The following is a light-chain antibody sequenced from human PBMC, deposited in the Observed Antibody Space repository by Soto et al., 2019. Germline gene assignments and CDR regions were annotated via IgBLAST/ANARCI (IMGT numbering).Light chain of an antibody. CDR3: QQLNDYPLT. CDR1: QGISSY. Sequence: IQLTQSPSSLSASVGDRVTITCRASQGISSYLAWFQQKPGKAPKLLIYAASTLQSGVPSRFSGSGSGTDFSLTISSLQPDDFATYYCQQLNDYPLTFGGGTKVEI. CDR2: AAS. V-gene: IGKV1-9*01. J-gene: IGKJ4*01.